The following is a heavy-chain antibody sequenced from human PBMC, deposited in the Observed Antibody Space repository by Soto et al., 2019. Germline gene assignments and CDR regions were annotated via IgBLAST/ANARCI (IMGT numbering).Heavy chain of an antibody. Sequence: GESLKISCKGSGYSFTSYWIGLVRQIPGKVLEWMGIIYPGDSDTRYSPAFHGQVASSADKSIRPAYLQWGSLKASDTGRYGGAMSRGYCPGMDYYGMDVWGQGITVTVCS. CDR1: GYSFTSYW. J-gene: IGHJ6*02. V-gene: IGHV5-51*01. D-gene: IGHD5-18*01. CDR2: IYPGDSDT. CDR3: AMSRGYCPGMDYYGMDV.